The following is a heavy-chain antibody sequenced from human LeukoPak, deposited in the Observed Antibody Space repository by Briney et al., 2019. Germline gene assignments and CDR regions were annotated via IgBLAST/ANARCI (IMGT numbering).Heavy chain of an antibody. CDR2: LNSDGSST. Sequence: GGSLGLSCAASGFTFSSYGMHWVRQAPGKGLVWVSGLNSDGSSTSYADSVKGRFTISRDNAKNTLYLQMNSLRAEDTAVYYCARSDYFDYWGQGTLVTVSS. J-gene: IGHJ4*02. CDR1: GFTFSSYG. CDR3: ARSDYFDY. V-gene: IGHV3-74*01.